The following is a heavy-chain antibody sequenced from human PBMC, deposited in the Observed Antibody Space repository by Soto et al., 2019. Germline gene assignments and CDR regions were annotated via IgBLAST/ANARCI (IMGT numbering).Heavy chain of an antibody. Sequence: PGGSLRLSCAASGFTFSSYCMSWVRQAPGKGLEWVSGISWNSGSIGYADSVKGRFTISRDNAKNSLYLQMNSLRAEDTALYYCTKDQRSGYTTGFDYWGQGTLVTVSS. V-gene: IGHV3-9*01. J-gene: IGHJ4*02. CDR2: ISWNSGSI. CDR1: GFTFSSYC. CDR3: TKDQRSGYTTGFDY. D-gene: IGHD3-3*01.